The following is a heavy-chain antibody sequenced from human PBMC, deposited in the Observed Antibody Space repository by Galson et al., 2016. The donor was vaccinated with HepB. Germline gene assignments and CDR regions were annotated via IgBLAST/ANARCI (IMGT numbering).Heavy chain of an antibody. CDR3: TRHISVPRTRGFDY. CDR2: VYHSGTT. Sequence: ETLSLTCAVSGASISDNWWSWVRRPPGKGLDWIGEVYHSGTTNLNPSLQSRGTISIDNSRNQFSLKLTSVTAADTAVYYCTRHISVPRTRGFDYWGQGILVTVSS. V-gene: IGHV4-4*02. J-gene: IGHJ4*02. D-gene: IGHD6-19*01. CDR1: GASISDNW.